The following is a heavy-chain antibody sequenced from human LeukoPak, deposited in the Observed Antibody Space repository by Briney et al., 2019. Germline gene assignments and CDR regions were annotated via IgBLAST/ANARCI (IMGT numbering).Heavy chain of an antibody. Sequence: GGSLRLSCIASGFTFSSYEMSWVRQAPGKGLEWVSYISSSSGIFYADSVKGRFTISRDNAKNSLYLQMNSLRAEDTAVYCCARGFSYWGQGTLVTVSS. CDR3: ARGFSY. CDR1: GFTFSSYE. CDR2: ISSSSGI. V-gene: IGHV3-48*03. J-gene: IGHJ4*02.